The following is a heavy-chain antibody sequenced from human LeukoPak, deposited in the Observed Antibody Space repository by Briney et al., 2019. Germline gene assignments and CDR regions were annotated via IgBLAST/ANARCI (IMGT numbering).Heavy chain of an antibody. V-gene: IGHV4-34*01. CDR1: GGSFSGYY. CDR2: INHSGST. D-gene: IGHD3-16*02. J-gene: IGHJ5*02. Sequence: SETLSLTCAVYGGSFSGYYWSWIRQPPGKGLEWIGEINHSGSTNYNPSLKSRVTISVDTSKNQFSLKLSSVTAADTAVYYCARGGGLRVINWFDPWGQGTLVTVSS. CDR3: ARGGGLRVINWFDP.